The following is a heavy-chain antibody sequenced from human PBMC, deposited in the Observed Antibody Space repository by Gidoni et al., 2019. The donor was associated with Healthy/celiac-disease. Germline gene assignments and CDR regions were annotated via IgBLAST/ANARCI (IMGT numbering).Heavy chain of an antibody. J-gene: IGHJ4*02. Sequence: QVQLQESGPGVGEPAETLSLTCPVSGGSISRYYWSWIRQPPGTGLEWIGYSYYSGSTHYNPSIKSGVTISVDTLKNQFSLKRSSVTAADTAGYYCARSHSLSGYSDYWGQGTLVTVAA. D-gene: IGHD6-13*01. CDR2: SYYSGST. V-gene: IGHV4-59*08. CDR3: ARSHSLSGYSDY. CDR1: GGSISRYY.